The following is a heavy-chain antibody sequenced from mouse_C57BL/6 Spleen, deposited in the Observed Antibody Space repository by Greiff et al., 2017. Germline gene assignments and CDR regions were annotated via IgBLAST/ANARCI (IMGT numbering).Heavy chain of an antibody. J-gene: IGHJ2*01. CDR3: APIYYYGSSYFYFDY. D-gene: IGHD1-1*01. CDR1: GFNIKDYY. V-gene: IGHV14-2*01. Sequence: EVKLMESGAELVKPGASVKLSCTASGFNIKDYYMHWVKQRTEQGLEWIGRIDPEDGETKYAPKFQGKAPITADTSSNTAYLQLSSLTSEDTAVYYCAPIYYYGSSYFYFDYWGQGTTLTVSS. CDR2: IDPEDGET.